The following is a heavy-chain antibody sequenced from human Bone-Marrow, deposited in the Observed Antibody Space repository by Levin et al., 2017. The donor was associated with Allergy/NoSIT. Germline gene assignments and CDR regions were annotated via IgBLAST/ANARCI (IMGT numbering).Heavy chain of an antibody. V-gene: IGHV3-48*01. CDR3: ARDRDSGSIGMDV. J-gene: IGHJ6*02. CDR2: ISSSGSTI. CDR1: GFTFSSYS. Sequence: PAGGSLRLSCAASGFTFSSYSISWVRQAPGKGLEWVSYISSSGSTIYYVDSVKGRFTISRDNAQNSLYLQMDSLRAEDTAVYYCARDRDSGSIGMDVWGQGTTVTVSS. D-gene: IGHD6-6*01.